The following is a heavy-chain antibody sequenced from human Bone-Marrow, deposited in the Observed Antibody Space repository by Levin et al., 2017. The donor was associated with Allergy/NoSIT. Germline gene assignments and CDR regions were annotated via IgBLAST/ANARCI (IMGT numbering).Heavy chain of an antibody. CDR3: ARDDGYEALHYGLDV. D-gene: IGHD5-12*01. V-gene: IGHV1-18*01. CDR2: ISGYDGST. Sequence: GESLKISCKTSGYTFNSYGISWVRQAPGQGLEWMGWISGYDGSTNYVQKFQDRVTMTTDTSTSTAYMELRSLRSDDTAVYYCARDDGYEALHYGLDVWGQGTTVTVSS. J-gene: IGHJ6*02. CDR1: GYTFNSYG.